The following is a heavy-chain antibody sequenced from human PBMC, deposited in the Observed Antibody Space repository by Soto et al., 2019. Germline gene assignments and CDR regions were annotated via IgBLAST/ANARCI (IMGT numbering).Heavy chain of an antibody. V-gene: IGHV3-15*01. CDR1: GFTFSNAW. D-gene: IGHD7-27*01. CDR2: IKSKTDGGTT. Sequence: GGSLRLSCAASGFTFSNAWMSWVRQAPGKGLEWVGRIKSKTDGGTTDYAAPVKGRFTISRDDSKNTLYLQMNSLKTEDTAVYYCTTSPGEHDAFDIWGQGTMVTVSS. CDR3: TTSPGEHDAFDI. J-gene: IGHJ3*02.